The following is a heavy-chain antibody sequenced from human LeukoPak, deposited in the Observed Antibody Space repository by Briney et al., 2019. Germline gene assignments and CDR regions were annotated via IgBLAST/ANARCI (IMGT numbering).Heavy chain of an antibody. CDR1: GGTFSSYA. Sequence: SVKVSCKASGGTFSSYAISWVRQAPGQGREWMGGIIPIFGTANYAQKFQGRVTITADESTSTAYMELSSLRSEDTAVYYCARALIAVARLYYGMDVWGQGTPVTVSS. CDR3: ARALIAVARLYYGMDV. D-gene: IGHD6-19*01. V-gene: IGHV1-69*13. CDR2: IIPIFGTA. J-gene: IGHJ6*02.